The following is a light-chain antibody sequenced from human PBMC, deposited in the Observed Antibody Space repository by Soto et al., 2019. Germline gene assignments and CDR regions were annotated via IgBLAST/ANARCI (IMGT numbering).Light chain of an antibody. J-gene: IGLJ1*01. CDR1: SSDVGGYNY. CDR3: SSYTSSSTEGVF. V-gene: IGLV2-14*01. CDR2: EVS. Sequence: QSALTQPASVSGSPGQSITISCTGTSSDVGGYNYVSWYQQHPGKAPKLMIYEVSNRPSGVSNRFSGSKSGNTASLTISGLQAEDEADYYCSSYTSSSTEGVFFGTGTKLTVL.